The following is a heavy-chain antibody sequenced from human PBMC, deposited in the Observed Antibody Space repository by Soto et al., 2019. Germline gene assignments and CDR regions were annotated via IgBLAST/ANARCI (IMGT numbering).Heavy chain of an antibody. CDR1: GFTFSSYA. Sequence: GGSLRLSCAASGFTFSSYAMSWVRQAPGKGLEWVSAISGSGGSTYYADSVKGRFTISRDNSKNTLYLQMNSLRAEDTALYYCAKAYYGGNSFYAFDVWGQGTMVTVSS. D-gene: IGHD4-17*01. J-gene: IGHJ3*01. CDR3: AKAYYGGNSFYAFDV. CDR2: ISGSGGST. V-gene: IGHV3-23*01.